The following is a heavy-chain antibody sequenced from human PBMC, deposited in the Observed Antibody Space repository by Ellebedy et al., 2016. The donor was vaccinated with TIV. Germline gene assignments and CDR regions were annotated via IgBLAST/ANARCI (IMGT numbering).Heavy chain of an antibody. CDR1: GGSISSRSHY. CDR3: ARSVGLPYYHGMDV. J-gene: IGHJ6*02. Sequence: MPSETLSLTCTVSGGSISSRSHYWGWIRQPPGKGLEVIGNIFHSGSTYYNPSLKSRVTISLDTSKNQFSLRRRSVSAADTAVYYCARSVGLPYYHGMDVWGQGTTVTVSS. V-gene: IGHV4-39*01. CDR2: IFHSGST. D-gene: IGHD1-26*01.